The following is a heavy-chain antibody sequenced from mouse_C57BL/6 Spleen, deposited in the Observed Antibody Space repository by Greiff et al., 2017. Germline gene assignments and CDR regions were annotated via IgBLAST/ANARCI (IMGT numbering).Heavy chain of an antibody. CDR3: ARSGTRYFDV. CDR2: INPSTGGT. D-gene: IGHD2-14*01. Sequence: VQLQQSGPELVKPGASVKISCKASGYSFTGYYMNWVKQSPEKSLEWIGEINPSTGGTTYNQKFKAKATLTVDKSSSTAYMQLKRLTSEDSAVYYCARSGTRYFDVWGTGTTVTVSS. V-gene: IGHV1-42*01. CDR1: GYSFTGYY. J-gene: IGHJ1*03.